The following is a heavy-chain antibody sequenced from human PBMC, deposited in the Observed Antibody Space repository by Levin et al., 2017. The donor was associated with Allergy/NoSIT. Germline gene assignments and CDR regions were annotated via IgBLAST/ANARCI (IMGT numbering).Heavy chain of an antibody. V-gene: IGHV3-33*01. CDR2: IWYDGSDN. J-gene: IGHJ2*01. Sequence: PGGSLRLSCAASGFTFRNYGMHWVRQAPGKGLEWVSVIWYDGSDNSYVDSVKRRFTISRDNSKKTLYLQLNSLRAEDTAVYYCARDRNWATKNWYLDLWGRGTLVSVSS. CDR3: ARDRNWATKNWYLDL. CDR1: GFTFRNYG. D-gene: IGHD1-14*01.